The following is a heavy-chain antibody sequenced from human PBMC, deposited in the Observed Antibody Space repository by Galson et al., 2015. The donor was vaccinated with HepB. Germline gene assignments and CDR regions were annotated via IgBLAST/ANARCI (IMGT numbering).Heavy chain of an antibody. J-gene: IGHJ4*02. CDR3: ASTVTTREPNDY. Sequence: SVKVSCKASGYTFTGYYMHWVRQAPGQGLEWMGWINPNSGGTNYAQKFQGRVTMTRNTSISTAYMELSSLRSGDTAVYYCASTVTTREPNDYRGQGTLVTVSS. V-gene: IGHV1-2*02. CDR2: INPNSGGT. D-gene: IGHD4-17*01. CDR1: GYTFTGYY.